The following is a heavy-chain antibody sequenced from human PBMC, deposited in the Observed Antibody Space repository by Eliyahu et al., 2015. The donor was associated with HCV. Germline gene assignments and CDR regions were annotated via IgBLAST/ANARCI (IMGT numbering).Heavy chain of an antibody. J-gene: IGHJ4*02. CDR3: AKDKDGYNLS. Sequence: EVQLLESGGGLVQPGGSLRLSXVASGFTFSSYVMRWVRQTPGKGLEWVSSVTGSGVGTYYADSVKSRFTISRDNSENTLYLQMNSLRAEDTAIYYCAKDKDGYNLSWGQGTLVTVSS. CDR2: VTGSGVGT. V-gene: IGHV3-23*01. CDR1: GFTFSSYV. D-gene: IGHD5-24*01.